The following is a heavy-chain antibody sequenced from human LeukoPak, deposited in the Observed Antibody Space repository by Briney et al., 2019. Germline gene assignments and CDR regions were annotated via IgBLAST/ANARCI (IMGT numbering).Heavy chain of an antibody. CDR1: GGTFSSYA. CDR3: ARVAKLSSWPRFDY. D-gene: IGHD6-13*01. Sequence: GASVKVSCKASGGTFSSYAISWVRQAPGQGLEWMGGIIPIFGTANYAQKFQGRVTITADESASTAYMELSSLRSEDTAVYYCARVAKLSSWPRFDYWGQGTLVTVSS. J-gene: IGHJ4*02. CDR2: IIPIFGTA. V-gene: IGHV1-69*01.